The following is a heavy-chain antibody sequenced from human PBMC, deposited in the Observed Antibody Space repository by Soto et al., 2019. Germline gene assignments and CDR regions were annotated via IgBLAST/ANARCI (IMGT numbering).Heavy chain of an antibody. CDR3: ARVGRHITMVRGVIESYYYYGMDV. D-gene: IGHD3-10*01. J-gene: IGHJ6*02. CDR1: GGSISSSNW. CDR2: IYHSGST. Sequence: SETLSLTCAVSGGSISSSNWWSWVRQPPGKGLEWIGEIYHSGSTNYNPSLKSRVTISVDKSKNQFSLKLSSVTAADTAVYYCARVGRHITMVRGVIESYYYYGMDVWGQGTTVTVSS. V-gene: IGHV4-4*02.